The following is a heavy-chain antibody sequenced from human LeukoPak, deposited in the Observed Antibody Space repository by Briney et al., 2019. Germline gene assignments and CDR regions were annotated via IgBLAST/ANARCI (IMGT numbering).Heavy chain of an antibody. V-gene: IGHV1-18*01. CDR2: ISAYNGNT. CDR1: GYTFTSYG. D-gene: IGHD1-1*01. Sequence: ASVKVSCKASGYTFTSYGISWVRQAPGQGLEWMGWISAYNGNTNYAQKLQGRVTMTTDTSTSTAYMELRSLRSDDTAVYYCAVTTGTTGWDAFDIWGQGAMVTVSS. J-gene: IGHJ3*02. CDR3: AVTTGTTGWDAFDI.